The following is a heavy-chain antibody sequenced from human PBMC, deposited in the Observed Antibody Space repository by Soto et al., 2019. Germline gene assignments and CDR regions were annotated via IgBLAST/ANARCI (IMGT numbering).Heavy chain of an antibody. J-gene: IGHJ4*02. Sequence: GESLKISCKGSGYSFTSYWIGWVRQMPGKGLEWMGIIYPGDSDTRYSPSFQGQVTISADKSISTAYLQWSSLKASDTAMYYCARLITMVRGVISPVDYWGQGTLVTVSS. D-gene: IGHD3-10*01. CDR1: GYSFTSYW. V-gene: IGHV5-51*01. CDR2: IYPGDSDT. CDR3: ARLITMVRGVISPVDY.